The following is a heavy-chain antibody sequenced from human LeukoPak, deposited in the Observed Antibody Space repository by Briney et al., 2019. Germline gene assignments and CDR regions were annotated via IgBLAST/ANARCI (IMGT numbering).Heavy chain of an antibody. CDR3: GRHGHDTGNYEAHFDY. CDR1: GDSISSYY. J-gene: IGHJ4*02. D-gene: IGHD1-1*01. V-gene: IGHV4-59*08. CDR2: IHNSGHT. Sequence: PSETLSLTCTVSGDSISSYYWSWIRQPPGKGLEWIAYIHNSGHTNSNPSLKSRVTISIDTSKSQFSLELKSVTAADTAVYYCGRHGHDTGNYEAHFDYWGQGALVTVSS.